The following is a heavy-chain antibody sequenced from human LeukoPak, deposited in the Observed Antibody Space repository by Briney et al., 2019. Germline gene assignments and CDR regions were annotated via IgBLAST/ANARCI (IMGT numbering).Heavy chain of an antibody. V-gene: IGHV4-59*08. J-gene: IGHJ5*02. Sequence: PSETLSLTCTVSGGSISSYYWSWIRRPPGKGLDWIGYIYYSGNTNYNPSLKSRVTISLDTSKNQFSLRLSSVTAADTAVYYCARHLGYCSTTSCQPGFDPWGQGTLVAVSS. CDR2: IYYSGNT. D-gene: IGHD2-2*01. CDR1: GGSISSYY. CDR3: ARHLGYCSTTSCQPGFDP.